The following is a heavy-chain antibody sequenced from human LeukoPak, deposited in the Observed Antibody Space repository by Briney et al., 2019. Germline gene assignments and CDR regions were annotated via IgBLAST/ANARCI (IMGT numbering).Heavy chain of an antibody. J-gene: IGHJ3*02. V-gene: IGHV4-34*01. CDR3: ASILRFI. CDR1: AGSFSSYY. Sequence: SETLSLTCAVDAGSFSSYYRGWIRQPPGNGLEWIGAINHSGNTHYNPSLKSRVTMPVETSKNQFTLKLTSVTAADTAVYYCASILRFIWGQGTMVTVSS. CDR2: INHSGNT. D-gene: IGHD3-3*01.